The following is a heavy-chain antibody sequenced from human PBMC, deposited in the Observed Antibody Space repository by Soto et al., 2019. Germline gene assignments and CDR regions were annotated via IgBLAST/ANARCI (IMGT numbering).Heavy chain of an antibody. J-gene: IGHJ4*02. D-gene: IGHD2-2*01. Sequence: SVKVSCKASGGTFSSYAISWVRQAPGQGLEWMGGIIPIFGTANYAQKFQGRVTITADESTSTAYMELSSLRSEDTAVYYCARFGTRYCSSTSYYDQFDYWGQGTLVTVSS. CDR1: GGTFSSYA. CDR2: IIPIFGTA. CDR3: ARFGTRYCSSTSYYDQFDY. V-gene: IGHV1-69*13.